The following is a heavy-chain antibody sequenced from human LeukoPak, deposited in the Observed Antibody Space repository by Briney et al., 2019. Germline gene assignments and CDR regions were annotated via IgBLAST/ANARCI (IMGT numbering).Heavy chain of an antibody. CDR1: GGSISSSPYY. CDR2: IYYSGTT. V-gene: IGHV4-39*07. CDR3: ARCRPGYYYYYMDV. J-gene: IGHJ6*03. Sequence: SETLSLTCTVSGGSISSSPYYWGWIRQPPGKGLEWIGSIYYSGTTHYNPSLKSRVTISVDTSKNQFSLKLSSVTAADTAVYYCARCRPGYYYYYMDVWGKGTTVTVSS.